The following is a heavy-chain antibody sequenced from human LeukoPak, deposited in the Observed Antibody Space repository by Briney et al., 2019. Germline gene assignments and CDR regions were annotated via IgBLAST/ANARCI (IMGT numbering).Heavy chain of an antibody. J-gene: IGHJ6*02. CDR3: ARCCGTTSDYYYGMDV. CDR1: GFIFRNFA. D-gene: IGHD2-2*01. CDR2: MWTDRSDK. V-gene: IGHV3-33*01. Sequence: GGSLRLSCAASGFIFRNFAMQWVRQAPGKGLEWVGVMWTDRSDKYYADSVRGRSTISRDNSRNALYLQMNSLRDEDTAVYYCARCCGTTSDYYYGMDVWGQGTTVTVSS.